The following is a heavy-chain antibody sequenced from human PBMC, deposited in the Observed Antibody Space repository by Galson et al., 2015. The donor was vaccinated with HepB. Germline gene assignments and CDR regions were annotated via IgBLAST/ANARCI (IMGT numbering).Heavy chain of an antibody. CDR1: GVSISSYS. D-gene: IGHD6-19*01. CDR3: AREPTIAVAGTYYYYGMDI. V-gene: IGHV4-4*07. CDR2: VYSTGST. Sequence: TLSLTCNVSGVSISSYSWSWIRQAAGTGLEWIGRVYSTGSTNDNPTLKSRVTMSIDKSKKQVSLRLTSVTAADTAVYYCAREPTIAVAGTYYYYGMDIWGQGTPVTVSS. J-gene: IGHJ6*02.